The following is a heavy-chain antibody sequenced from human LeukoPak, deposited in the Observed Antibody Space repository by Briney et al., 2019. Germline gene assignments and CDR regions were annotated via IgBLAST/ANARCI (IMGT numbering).Heavy chain of an antibody. J-gene: IGHJ4*02. V-gene: IGHV4-34*01. CDR2: INHSGST. D-gene: IGHD3-10*01. Sequence: PSETLSLTCAVYGGSFSGYYWSWFRQPPGKGLEWIGEINHSGSTNYNPSLKSRVTISVDTSKNQFSLKLSSVTAADTAVYYCASGGSIDYWGQGTLVTVSS. CDR1: GGSFSGYY. CDR3: ASGGSIDY.